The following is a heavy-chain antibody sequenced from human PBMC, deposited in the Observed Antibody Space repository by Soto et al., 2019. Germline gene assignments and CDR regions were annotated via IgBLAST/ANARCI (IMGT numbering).Heavy chain of an antibody. V-gene: IGHV4-59*01. CDR1: GGSISSYY. CDR3: AREELAYYYDSSGYYWWFDP. J-gene: IGHJ5*02. D-gene: IGHD3-22*01. CDR2: IYYSGST. Sequence: SETLSLTCTVSGGSISSYYWSWIRQPPGKGLEWIGYIYYSGSTNYNPSLKSRVTISVDTSKNQFSLKLSSVTAADTAVYYCAREELAYYYDSSGYYWWFDPWGQGTLVTVSS.